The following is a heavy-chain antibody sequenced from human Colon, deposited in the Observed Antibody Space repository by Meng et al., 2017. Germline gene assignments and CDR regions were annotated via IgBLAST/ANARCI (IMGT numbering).Heavy chain of an antibody. D-gene: IGHD4-17*01. J-gene: IGHJ4*02. Sequence: DAELVESGVGVVQHGGALRLSCAASGFTFSSYLMHCVRQVPGKGLVWVSRINEDGIVTNYADSVKGRFTVSRDNAKNTLYLQMNSLRVEDTAVYYCARINYAEDSWGQGTLVTVSS. CDR2: INEDGIVT. CDR1: GFTFSSYL. V-gene: IGHV3-74*01. CDR3: ARINYAEDS.